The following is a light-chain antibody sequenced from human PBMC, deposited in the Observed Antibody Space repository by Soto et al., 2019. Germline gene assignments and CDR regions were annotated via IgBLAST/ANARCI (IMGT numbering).Light chain of an antibody. CDR1: QSVSSY. CDR2: DAS. Sequence: SVLTQSPATLSLSPGERATLSCRASQSVSSYLAWYQQKPGQAPRLLIYDASTVQSGVPSRFSGSGSGTDFTLTINSLQREDFATYYCQQTYDTTITFGQGTRLEI. J-gene: IGKJ5*01. V-gene: IGKV3-11*01. CDR3: QQTYDTTIT.